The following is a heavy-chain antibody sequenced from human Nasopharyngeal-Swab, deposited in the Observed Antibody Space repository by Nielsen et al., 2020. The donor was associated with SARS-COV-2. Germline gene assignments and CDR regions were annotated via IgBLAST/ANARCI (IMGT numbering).Heavy chain of an antibody. D-gene: IGHD3-10*01. CDR2: ISWNSGSI. J-gene: IGHJ6*02. CDR1: GFTFDDYG. V-gene: IGHV3-9*01. CDR3: AKAITMVRGVTYGMDV. Sequence: SLKISCAASGFTFDDYGMHWVRQAPGKGLEWVSGISWNSGSIGYADSVKGRSTISRDNAKNSLYLQMNSLRAEDTALYYCAKAITMVRGVTYGMDVWGQGTTVTVSS.